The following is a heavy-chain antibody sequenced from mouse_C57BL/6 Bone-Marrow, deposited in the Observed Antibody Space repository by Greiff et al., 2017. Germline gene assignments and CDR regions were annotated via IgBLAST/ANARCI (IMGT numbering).Heavy chain of an antibody. V-gene: IGHV5-17*01. D-gene: IGHD2-1*01. J-gene: IGHJ3*01. CDR1: GFTFSDYG. CDR3: ARRYYGNYEGFAY. Sequence: VQLKESGGGLVKPGGSLKLSCAASGFTFSDYGMHWVRQAPEKGLEWVAYFSSGSSTIYYADTVKGRFTISRDNAKNTLFLQMTSLRSEDTAMYYCARRYYGNYEGFAYWGQGTLVTVSA. CDR2: FSSGSSTI.